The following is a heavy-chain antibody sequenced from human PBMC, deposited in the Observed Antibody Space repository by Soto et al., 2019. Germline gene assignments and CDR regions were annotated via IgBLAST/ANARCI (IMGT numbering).Heavy chain of an antibody. J-gene: IGHJ4*02. Sequence: QEHLVESGGGVVQPGRSLRLSCAASRSIFSGYGMHWVRKAPGKGLEWVAVIWYDGSNKYYADSVKGRFTISRDNSKNMLYLQSDSLRVEDTAVYYCTRDGIGGTVFRGFCDYWCQGTLVTVSS. D-gene: IGHD1-7*01. CDR2: IWYDGSNK. CDR1: RSIFSGYG. CDR3: TRDGIGGTVFRGFCDY. V-gene: IGHV3-33*01.